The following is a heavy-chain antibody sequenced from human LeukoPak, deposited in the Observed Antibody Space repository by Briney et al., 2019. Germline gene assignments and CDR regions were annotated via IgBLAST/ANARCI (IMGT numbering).Heavy chain of an antibody. D-gene: IGHD3-10*01. CDR1: GFTFSSFW. J-gene: IGHJ4*01. CDR3: MRDYGGN. CDR2: IKEDGSQK. Sequence: GGSLRLSCAASGFTFSSFWMSWVRQAPGKGLEWVANIKEDGSQKNYVDSVKGRFTISRDNAKNSLYLQMNSLRAEDTAVYSCMRDYGGNWGQEPWPPSP. V-gene: IGHV3-7*05.